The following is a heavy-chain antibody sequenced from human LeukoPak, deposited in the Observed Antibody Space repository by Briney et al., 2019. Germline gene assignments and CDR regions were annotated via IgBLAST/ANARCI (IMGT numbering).Heavy chain of an antibody. CDR3: ATDAAGFDALEI. CDR1: GYTLTDLS. Sequence: ASVTVSCKISGYTLTDLSIHWVRQAPGKGLEWMGGSDPVVGETIYAQRFQGRVTMTEDAHTDTAYLELSRLRSEDTAVYYCATDAAGFDALEIWGQGTMVTVSS. V-gene: IGHV1-24*01. CDR2: SDPVVGET. D-gene: IGHD6-25*01. J-gene: IGHJ3*02.